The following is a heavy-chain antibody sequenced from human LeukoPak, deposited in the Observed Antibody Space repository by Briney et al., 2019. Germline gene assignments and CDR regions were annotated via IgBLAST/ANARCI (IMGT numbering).Heavy chain of an antibody. CDR1: GFTVNSNY. J-gene: IGHJ4*02. D-gene: IGHD3-22*01. CDR3: ARERDSRGY. V-gene: IGHV3-66*01. CDR2: IYSGGGT. Sequence: PGGSLRLSCAASGFTVNSNYMTWVRQAPGKGLEWVSVIYSGGGTYYADSVKGRFTISRDNSKNTLYLQMSSLRAEDTAVYYCARERDSRGYWGQGTLVTVSS.